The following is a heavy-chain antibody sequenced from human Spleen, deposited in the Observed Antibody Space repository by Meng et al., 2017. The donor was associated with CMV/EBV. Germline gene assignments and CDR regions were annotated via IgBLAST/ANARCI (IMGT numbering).Heavy chain of an antibody. Sequence: SLKISCAACGFSFDDYVMHWVRQGPGKGLEWRGYADSVKGRFTISNHSAKSSLYLQMNSPRAEDMALYYCARVHYYGMDVWGQGTTVTVSS. CDR1: GFSFDDYV. CDR2: R. CDR3: ARVHYYGMDV. V-gene: IGHV3-9*03. J-gene: IGHJ6*02.